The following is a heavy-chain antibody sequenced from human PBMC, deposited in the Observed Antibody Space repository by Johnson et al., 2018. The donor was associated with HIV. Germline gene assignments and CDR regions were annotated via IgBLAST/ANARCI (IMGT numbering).Heavy chain of an antibody. J-gene: IGHJ3*02. CDR3: ARVLVAADYAFDI. CDR2: VSYDGSTK. Sequence: VQLVESGGGVVQPGRSLRLSCAASGFTFTSYAMHWVRQAPGKGLEWVAVVSYDGSTKYYADSVKGRFTISRDNSENTLYLQMNSLRADDTALYYCARVLVAADYAFDIWGQGTMVTVSS. CDR1: GFTFTSYA. V-gene: IGHV3-30*04. D-gene: IGHD1-26*01.